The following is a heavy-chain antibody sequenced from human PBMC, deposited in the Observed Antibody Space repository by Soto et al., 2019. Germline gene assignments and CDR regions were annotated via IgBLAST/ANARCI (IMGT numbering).Heavy chain of an antibody. CDR1: GGSISSYY. CDR2: IYYSGST. D-gene: IGHD3-22*01. V-gene: IGHV4-59*01. J-gene: IGHJ4*02. CDR3: ARAQEYYYDSSGSFDY. Sequence: PSETRSLTCTVSGGSISSYYWSWIRQPPGKGLEWIGYIYYSGSTNYNPSLKSRVTISVDTSKNQFSLKLSSVTAADTAVYYCARAQEYYYDSSGSFDYWGQGTLVTVSS.